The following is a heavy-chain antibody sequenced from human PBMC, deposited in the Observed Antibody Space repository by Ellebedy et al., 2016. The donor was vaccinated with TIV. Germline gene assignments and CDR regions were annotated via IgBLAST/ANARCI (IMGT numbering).Heavy chain of an antibody. CDR1: GFTFYSYS. Sequence: PGGSLRLSCAASGFTFYSYSIYRVRQAPGKGLAWVAVLSSDGRKKYYADSVKGRFTISRDNSRDTLYLQMNSLRVDDTAVYYCARRWGDDHSYYNFYGMDVWGQGTTVTVSS. V-gene: IGHV3-30*04. CDR3: ARRWGDDHSYYNFYGMDV. CDR2: LSSDGRKK. J-gene: IGHJ6*02. D-gene: IGHD3-10*01.